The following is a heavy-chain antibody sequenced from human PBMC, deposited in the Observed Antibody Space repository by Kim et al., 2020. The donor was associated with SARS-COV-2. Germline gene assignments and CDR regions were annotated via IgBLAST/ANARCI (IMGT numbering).Heavy chain of an antibody. V-gene: IGHV3-23*03. Sequence: GGSLRLSCAASEFIFKNYAMSWVRQAPGKGLEWVSIIYGDGSYTDYADSVKGRFTISRDNSKNTLYLQMNSLRAEDTAIYYCAKGDMVTPKVYVDYWGQGPLLTASA. D-gene: IGHD5-18*01. CDR1: EFIFKNYA. CDR3: AKGDMVTPKVYVDY. J-gene: IGHJ4*02. CDR2: IYGDGSYT.